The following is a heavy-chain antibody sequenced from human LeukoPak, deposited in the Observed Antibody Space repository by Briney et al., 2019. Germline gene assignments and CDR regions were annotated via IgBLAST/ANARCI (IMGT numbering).Heavy chain of an antibody. J-gene: IGHJ6*03. CDR1: GGSISSSSYY. D-gene: IGHD5/OR15-5a*01. Sequence: PSETLSPTCTVSGGSISSSSYYWSWIRQPPGKGLEWIGEINHSGSTNYNPSLKSRVTISVDTSKNQFSLKLSSVTAADTAVYYCARERQGGWGLREESYYYYYMDVWGKGTTVTVSS. CDR2: INHSGST. V-gene: IGHV4-39*07. CDR3: ARERQGGWGLREESYYYYYMDV.